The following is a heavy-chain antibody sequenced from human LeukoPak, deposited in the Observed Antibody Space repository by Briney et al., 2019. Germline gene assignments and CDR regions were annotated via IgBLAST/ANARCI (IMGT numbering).Heavy chain of an antibody. V-gene: IGHV4-39*07. D-gene: IGHD4-11*01. CDR2: IYYSGST. CDR1: GGSISSSSYY. J-gene: IGHJ4*02. Sequence: SETLSLTCTVSGGSISSSSYYWGWIRQPPGKGLEWIGNIYYSGSTYYNPSLKSRVTISVDTSKNQFSLKLSSVTAADTAVYYCAREDHSNYNYWGQGTLVTVSS. CDR3: AREDHSNYNY.